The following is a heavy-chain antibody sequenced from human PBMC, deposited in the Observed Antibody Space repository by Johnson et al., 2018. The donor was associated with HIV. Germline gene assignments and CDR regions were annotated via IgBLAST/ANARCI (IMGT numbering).Heavy chain of an antibody. CDR3: AKGLVAAALRWGGAFDI. V-gene: IGHV3-48*04. CDR2: ISSSGSTI. J-gene: IGHJ3*02. Sequence: VQLVESGGGVVQPGRSLRLSCAASGFTFSSYGMHWVRQAPGKGLEWVSYISSSGSTIYYADSVKGRFTISRDNAKNSLYLQMNSLRAEDTAVYYCAKGLVAAALRWGGAFDIWGQGTMVTVSS. D-gene: IGHD2-2*01. CDR1: GFTFSSYG.